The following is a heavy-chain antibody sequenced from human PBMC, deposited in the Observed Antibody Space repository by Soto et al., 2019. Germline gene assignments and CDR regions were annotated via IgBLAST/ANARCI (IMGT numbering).Heavy chain of an antibody. CDR3: ARHTVIAAAAPGRY. V-gene: IGHV4-39*01. J-gene: IGHJ4*02. CDR2: FYYSGST. Sequence: QLQLQESGPGLVNPSETLSLTCSVSGGSISSSGYYWGWIRQPPGMGLEWIGSFYYSGSTYSNPSLKSPVTISVDTSKNQFSLKLSSVTAADTAVYYCARHTVIAAAAPGRYWGQGTLVTVSS. D-gene: IGHD6-13*01. CDR1: GGSISSSGYY.